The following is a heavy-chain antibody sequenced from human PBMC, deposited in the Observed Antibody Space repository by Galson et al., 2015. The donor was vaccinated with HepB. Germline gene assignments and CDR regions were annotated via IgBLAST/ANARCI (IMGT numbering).Heavy chain of an antibody. Sequence: PALVKPTQTLTLTCTFSGFSLRTSGMCVSWLRQPPGKALEWLARIDWDDDKYYSTSLKTRLTISKDTSKNQVVLTMTNMDPVVTATYYCARVQLGSMGLWDYYYGMDVWGQGTTVTVSS. CDR1: GFSLRTSGMC. D-gene: IGHD3-16*01. J-gene: IGHJ6*02. V-gene: IGHV2-70*11. CDR3: ARVQLGSMGLWDYYYGMDV. CDR2: IDWDDDK.